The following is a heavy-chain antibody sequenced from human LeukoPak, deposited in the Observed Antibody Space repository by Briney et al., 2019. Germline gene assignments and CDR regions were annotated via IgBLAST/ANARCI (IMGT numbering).Heavy chain of an antibody. CDR3: ARDITVTTGDTYYYYYYGMDV. D-gene: IGHD4-17*01. J-gene: IGHJ6*02. V-gene: IGHV1-18*01. CDR1: GYTFTSYG. CDR2: ISAYNGNT. Sequence: PWASVKVSCKASGYTFTSYGISWVRQAPGQGLEWMGWISAYNGNTNYAQKLQGRVTMTTDTSTSTAYMELRSLRSDDTAVYYCARDITVTTGDTYYYYYYGMDVWGQGTTVTVSS.